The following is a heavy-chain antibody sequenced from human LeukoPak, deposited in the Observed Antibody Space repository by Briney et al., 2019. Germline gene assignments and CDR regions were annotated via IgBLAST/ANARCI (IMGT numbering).Heavy chain of an antibody. D-gene: IGHD6-19*01. CDR2: ISSSSNYI. CDR3: ARVAVNAFDI. CDR1: GFTFSSYS. Sequence: KAGGSPRLSCAASGFTFSSYSMNWVRQAPGKGLEWVSSISSSSNYIYYADSVKGRFTISRDNAKNSLYLQMNSLRAEDTAVYYCARVAVNAFDIWGQGTMVTVSS. J-gene: IGHJ3*02. V-gene: IGHV3-21*01.